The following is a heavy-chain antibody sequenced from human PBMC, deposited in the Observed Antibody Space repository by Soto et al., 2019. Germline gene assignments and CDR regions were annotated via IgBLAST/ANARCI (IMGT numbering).Heavy chain of an antibody. Sequence: QITLKESGPTLMKPGQTLTLTFTFSGFSLTTDGVGVGWIRQSPGKALEWLARTYWDGDKRYTPSLKSRLTIITDTSKTQLVLMMSNMDPVDTGTYYCVRSVRGQGCSGGSCYYTDVWGKGTTVTVSS. V-gene: IGHV2-5*02. CDR1: GFSLTTDGVG. CDR2: TYWDGDK. J-gene: IGHJ6*03. D-gene: IGHD2-15*01. CDR3: VRSVRGQGCSGGSCYYTDV.